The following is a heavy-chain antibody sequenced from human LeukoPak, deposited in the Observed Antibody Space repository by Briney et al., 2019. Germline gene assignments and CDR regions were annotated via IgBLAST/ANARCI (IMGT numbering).Heavy chain of an antibody. CDR3: AKKGRQLLYYFDY. Sequence: PGGSLRLSCAASGFTFSSYGMHWVRQAPGKGLEWVSAISGSGGSTYYADSVKGRFTISRDNSKNTLYLQMNSLRAEDTAVYYCAKKGRQLLYYFDYWGQGTLVTVSS. J-gene: IGHJ4*02. D-gene: IGHD2-2*01. CDR1: GFTFSSYG. CDR2: ISGSGGST. V-gene: IGHV3-23*01.